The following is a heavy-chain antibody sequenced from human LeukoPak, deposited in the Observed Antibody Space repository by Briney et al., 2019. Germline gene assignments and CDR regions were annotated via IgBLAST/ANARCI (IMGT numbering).Heavy chain of an antibody. V-gene: IGHV3-21*01. J-gene: IGHJ3*02. Sequence: GGSLRLSCAAPGFTFSNSNMNWVRQAPGKGLEWVSSISGSSNYIYYADSVKGRFTISRDNSKNSLYLQMNSLRAEDTSIYYCASAWTGFEKWGQGTMVTVSA. CDR2: ISGSSNYI. CDR1: GFTFSNSN. CDR3: ASAWTGFEK. D-gene: IGHD3/OR15-3a*01.